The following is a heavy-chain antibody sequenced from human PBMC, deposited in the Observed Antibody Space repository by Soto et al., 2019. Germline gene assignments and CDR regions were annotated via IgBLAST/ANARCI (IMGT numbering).Heavy chain of an antibody. Sequence: QVQLQESGPGLVKPSQTLSLTCTVSGGSITSGGYYCSWIRQHPGKGLEWIEYIYYSGFTYYNPSLKIRVTISVDTSKNQFSLKLSSVTAADTTVYYCARSVCPWGQGTLVTVSS. CDR2: IYYSGFT. V-gene: IGHV4-31*03. CDR1: GGSITSGGYY. J-gene: IGHJ5*02. CDR3: ARSVCP.